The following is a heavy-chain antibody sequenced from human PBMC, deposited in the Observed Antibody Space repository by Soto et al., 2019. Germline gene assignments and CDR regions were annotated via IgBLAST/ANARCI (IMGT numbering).Heavy chain of an antibody. Sequence: PGGSLRLSCAASGFTFSIYWMSWVRQAPGKGLEWVANIKQGGTEKYYINSVKGRFTISRDNAKNSLYLQMNSLRAEDMAVYYCATDSPFEFWGQGTLVTVSS. D-gene: IGHD5-18*01. CDR2: IKQGGTEK. CDR1: GFTFSIYW. V-gene: IGHV3-7*03. CDR3: ATDSPFEF. J-gene: IGHJ4*02.